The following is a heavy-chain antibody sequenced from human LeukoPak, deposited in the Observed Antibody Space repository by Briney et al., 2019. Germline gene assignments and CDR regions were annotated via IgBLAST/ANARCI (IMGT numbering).Heavy chain of an antibody. D-gene: IGHD3-3*01. Sequence: PGASVKVSCTASGGTFSSYAISWVRQAPGQGLEWMGGIIPIFGTANYAQKFQGRVTITADESTSTAYMELSSLRSEDTAVYYCARAPNDYDFWSGPGDYWGQGTLVTVSS. J-gene: IGHJ4*02. CDR1: GGTFSSYA. CDR2: IIPIFGTA. CDR3: ARAPNDYDFWSGPGDY. V-gene: IGHV1-69*13.